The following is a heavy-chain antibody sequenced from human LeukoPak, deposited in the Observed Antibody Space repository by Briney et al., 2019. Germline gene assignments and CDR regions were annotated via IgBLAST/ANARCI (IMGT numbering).Heavy chain of an antibody. D-gene: IGHD3-22*01. CDR3: ARSSERKYYFDY. CDR1: GFTVSSNY. Sequence: PGGSLRLSCAASGFTVSSNYMSWVRHAPGTGKEWVSLIYSGGTTYYADSVKGRFTISRDNSKNTLYLQMNSLRAEDMAVYYCARSSERKYYFDYWGQGTLVTVSS. J-gene: IGHJ4*02. CDR2: IYSGGTT. V-gene: IGHV3-53*01.